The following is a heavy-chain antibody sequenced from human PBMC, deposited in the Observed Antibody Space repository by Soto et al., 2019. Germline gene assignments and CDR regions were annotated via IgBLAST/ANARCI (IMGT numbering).Heavy chain of an antibody. CDR2: ISSSSSTI. V-gene: IGHV3-48*01. D-gene: IGHD6-13*01. J-gene: IGHJ4*02. CDR3: ARRGPGTYFDY. Sequence: GGSLRLSCAASGFTFSSYSMNWVRQAPGKGLEWVSYISSSSSTIYYADSVKGRFTISRDNAKNSLYLQMNSLRAEDTAVYYCARRGPGTYFDYWGQGTLVTVSS. CDR1: GFTFSSYS.